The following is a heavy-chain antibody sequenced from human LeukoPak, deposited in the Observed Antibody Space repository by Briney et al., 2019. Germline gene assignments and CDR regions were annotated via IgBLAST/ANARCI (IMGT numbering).Heavy chain of an antibody. D-gene: IGHD6-13*01. V-gene: IGHV3-33*07. CDR1: GFTFSRYW. CDR3: ARDSSSWSYYYYGMDV. Sequence: GGSLRLSCVGSGFTFSRYWLNWVRQAPGKGLEWVAVIWYDGSNKYYADSVKGRFTISRDNSKNTLYLQMNSLRAEDTAVYYCARDSSSWSYYYYGMDVWGQGTTVTVSS. J-gene: IGHJ6*02. CDR2: IWYDGSNK.